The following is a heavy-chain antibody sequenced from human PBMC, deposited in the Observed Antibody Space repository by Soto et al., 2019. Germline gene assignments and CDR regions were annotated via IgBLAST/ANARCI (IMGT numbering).Heavy chain of an antibody. Sequence: ASVKVSCKASGYTFTSYYMHWVRQAPGQGLEWMGIINPSGGSTSYAQKFQGRVTMTRDTSTSTVYMELSSLRSEDTAVYYCARAPGATTLDENFDYWGQGTLVNVSS. CDR3: ARAPGATTLDENFDY. CDR2: INPSGGST. J-gene: IGHJ4*02. V-gene: IGHV1-46*01. D-gene: IGHD1-26*01. CDR1: GYTFTSYY.